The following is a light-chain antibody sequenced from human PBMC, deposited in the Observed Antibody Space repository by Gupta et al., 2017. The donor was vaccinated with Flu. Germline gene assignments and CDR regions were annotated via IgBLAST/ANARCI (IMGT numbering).Light chain of an antibody. CDR3: AAWDDILNVWL. CDR2: RGD. Sequence: QSVLTQPPSASGTPGQKVTISCSGTYSNIGRHSLNWYQLLPGTAPKLLIYRGDQRPPGVPDRLSGSKSDTSDSLAISGLQSEDEAEYFCAAWDDILNVWLFGGGTRLTVL. J-gene: IGLJ2*01. V-gene: IGLV1-44*01. CDR1: YSNIGRHS.